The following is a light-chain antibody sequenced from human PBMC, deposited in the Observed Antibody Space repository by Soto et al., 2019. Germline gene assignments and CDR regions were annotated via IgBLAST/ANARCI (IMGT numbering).Light chain of an antibody. CDR1: QSRLYNVNNKNY. J-gene: IGKJ1*01. Sequence: DIVMTQSPDSLAVSLGERATINCKSSQSRLYNVNNKNYLAWFQQKPGQSPKLLIYWASSRESGVPDRFSGSGSGTDFTLTISSLQAEDVAVYYCQQSFGPPWTFGQGTKVEIK. CDR3: QQSFGPPWT. V-gene: IGKV4-1*01. CDR2: WAS.